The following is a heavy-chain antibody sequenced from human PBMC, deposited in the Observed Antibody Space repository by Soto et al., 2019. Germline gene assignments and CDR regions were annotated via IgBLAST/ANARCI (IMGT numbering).Heavy chain of an antibody. CDR1: GFTFSSCS. CDR2: ISSSSSTI. V-gene: IGHV3-48*01. CDR3: AKGYSDYDGTLAY. J-gene: IGHJ4*02. Sequence: VESLRLSCAASGFTFSSCSMNWVRQAPGKGLEWVSYISSSSSTIYYADSVKGRFTISRDNSKNTLYLQMNSLRAEDTAVYYCAKGYSDYDGTLAYWGQGTPVTVSS. D-gene: IGHD4-17*01.